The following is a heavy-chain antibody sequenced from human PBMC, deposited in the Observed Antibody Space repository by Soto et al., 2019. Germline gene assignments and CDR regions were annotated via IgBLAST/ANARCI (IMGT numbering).Heavy chain of an antibody. CDR1: GFSLRTSGVG. CDR2: IYWNYDK. Sequence: GPTLVNPTQTLTLTCVFSGFSLRTSGVGVGWIRQPPGKALEWLGFIYWNYDKRYSPSLKSRLTITKDTSKNQVVLTMTNMDPVDTATYYCAKSGSSGWYGWFGPWGQGTLVTVSS. CDR3: AKSGSSGWYGWFGP. D-gene: IGHD6-19*01. J-gene: IGHJ5*02. V-gene: IGHV2-5*01.